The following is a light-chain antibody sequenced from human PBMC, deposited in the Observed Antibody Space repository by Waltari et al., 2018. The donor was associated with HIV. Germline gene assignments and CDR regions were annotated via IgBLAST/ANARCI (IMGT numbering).Light chain of an antibody. J-gene: IGKJ3*01. Sequence: IVFTQSPGSLSFPPEQRAILSCRASPRVSSDYLAWYQHILGLAPRLLIHGPSNRAAGIPDRFSGGGSGTDFTLTIDRLGPEDSAVYYCHQYGAYPFTFGPGTKVDIK. CDR2: GPS. CDR1: PRVSSDY. CDR3: HQYGAYPFT. V-gene: IGKV3-20*01.